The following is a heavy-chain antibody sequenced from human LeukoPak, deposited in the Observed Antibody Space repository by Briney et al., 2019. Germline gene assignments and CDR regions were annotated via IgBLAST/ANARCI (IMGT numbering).Heavy chain of an antibody. V-gene: IGHV4-39*01. D-gene: IGHD5-18*01. CDR1: GGSISSSSYY. CDR3: ARLFTAMAPPLITAFDY. CDR2: IYYSGST. J-gene: IGHJ4*02. Sequence: SETLSLTCTVSGGSISSSSYYWGWIRQPPGKGLEWIGSIYYSGSTYYNPSLKSRVTISVDTSKNQFSLKLSSVTAADTAVYYCARLFTAMAPPLITAFDYGGQGTLVTVSA.